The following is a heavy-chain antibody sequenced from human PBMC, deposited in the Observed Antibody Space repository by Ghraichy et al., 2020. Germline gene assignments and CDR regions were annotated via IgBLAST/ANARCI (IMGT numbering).Heavy chain of an antibody. D-gene: IGHD1-26*01. CDR2: ISYDGSNK. J-gene: IGHJ4*02. CDR1: GFTFSTYA. V-gene: IGHV3-30-3*01. CDR3: ASYRGADEEGY. Sequence: GGSLRLSCAASGFTFSTYAMHWVRQAPGKGLEWAAVISYDGSNKYYADSVRGRFTISRDNSKNTVYLQMNSLRAEDTAMYYCASYRGADEEGYWGQGTLVTVSS.